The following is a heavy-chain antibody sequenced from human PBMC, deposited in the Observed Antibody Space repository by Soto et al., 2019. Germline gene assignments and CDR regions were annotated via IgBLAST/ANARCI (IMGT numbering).Heavy chain of an antibody. V-gene: IGHV4-59*01. Sequence: QLQLQESGPGLVKPSETLSLICSVSGDSITAYYLSWLRQSPGKELEWIGYIYHNGETNYNRSLKSRVTISENTSKPQFSLRLSSVTAADTGVYYCARDKGGEFLKASGRDVWGQGTTVIVSS. CDR2: IYHNGET. CDR3: ARDKGGEFLKASGRDV. CDR1: GDSITAYY. D-gene: IGHD3-10*01. J-gene: IGHJ6*02.